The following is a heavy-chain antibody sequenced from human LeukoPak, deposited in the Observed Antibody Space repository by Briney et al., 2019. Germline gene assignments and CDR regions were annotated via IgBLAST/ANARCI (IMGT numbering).Heavy chain of an antibody. V-gene: IGHV4-59*12. CDR2: IYYSGST. J-gene: IGHJ4*02. CDR3: ARADIEVSYAPGGFDY. D-gene: IGHD3-16*01. Sequence: SETLSLTCTVSGGSISSYYWSWIRQPPGKGLEWIGYIYYSGSTNYNPSLKSRVTISVDTSKNQFSLKLSSVTAADTAVYYCARADIEVSYAPGGFDYWGQGTLVTVSS. CDR1: GGSISSYY.